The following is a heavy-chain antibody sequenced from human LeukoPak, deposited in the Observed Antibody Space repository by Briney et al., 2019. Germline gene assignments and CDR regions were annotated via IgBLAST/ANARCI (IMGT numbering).Heavy chain of an antibody. D-gene: IGHD6-13*01. CDR1: GFTFSSYG. CDR2: IWYDGSNK. Sequence: GGSLRLSCAASGFTFSSYGMHWVRQAPGKGLEWVAVIWYDGSNKYYADSVKGRFTISRDNSKNTLYLQMNSLRAEDTAVYYCARVPSSWYGDYYYGIDVWGQGTTVTVSS. V-gene: IGHV3-33*01. CDR3: ARVPSSWYGDYYYGIDV. J-gene: IGHJ6*02.